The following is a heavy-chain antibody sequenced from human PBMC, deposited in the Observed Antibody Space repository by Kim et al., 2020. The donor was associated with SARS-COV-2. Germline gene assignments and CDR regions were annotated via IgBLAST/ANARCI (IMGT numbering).Heavy chain of an antibody. CDR2: LYNGGKT. CDR3: AMNIRMDADY. Sequence: GGSLRLSCAASAFITSNNYMTWVREGPDKGLEWVSVLYNGGKTYYADSVKGRFAISTDTSKSILYLQMNKLRAEDTAKYYCAMNIRMDADYWGQGTQVTVSS. D-gene: IGHD2-8*01. J-gene: IGHJ4*02. V-gene: IGHV3-53*01. CDR1: AFITSNNY.